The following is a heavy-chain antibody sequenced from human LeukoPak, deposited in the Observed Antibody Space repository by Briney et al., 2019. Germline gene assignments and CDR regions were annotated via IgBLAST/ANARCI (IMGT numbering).Heavy chain of an antibody. CDR3: AKMDSIAAAGTFDY. V-gene: IGHV3-23*01. CDR2: ISGSGGST. Sequence: GGSLRLSCAAPGFTFSNYAMTWVRQAPGKGLEWVSGISGSGGSTYYADSVKGRFTISRDNSKDTLFLQMNSLRAEDTAVYYCAKMDSIAAAGTFDYWGQGTLVTVSS. J-gene: IGHJ4*02. D-gene: IGHD6-13*01. CDR1: GFTFSNYA.